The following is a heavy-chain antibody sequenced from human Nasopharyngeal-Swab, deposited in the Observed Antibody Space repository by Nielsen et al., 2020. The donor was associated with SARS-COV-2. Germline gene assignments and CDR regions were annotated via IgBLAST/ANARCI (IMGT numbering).Heavy chain of an antibody. Sequence: SVKVSCKASGGTFSSYAISWVRQAPGQGLEWMGRIIPILGIANYAQKFQGRVTITADKSTSTAYMELSSLRSEDTAVYYCARGRGYEPEEYYYMDVWGKGTTVTVSS. D-gene: IGHD1-1*01. V-gene: IGHV1-69*04. J-gene: IGHJ6*03. CDR1: GGTFSSYA. CDR2: IIPILGIA. CDR3: ARGRGYEPEEYYYMDV.